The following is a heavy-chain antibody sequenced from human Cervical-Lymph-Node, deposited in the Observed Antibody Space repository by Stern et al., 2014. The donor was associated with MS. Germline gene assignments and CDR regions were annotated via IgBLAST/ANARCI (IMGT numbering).Heavy chain of an antibody. V-gene: IGHV2-70*01. J-gene: IGHJ4*02. CDR2: LDWDGDK. Sequence: QVTLRESGPALVKPTQTLTLTCTFSGFSLSTTGMCLSWIRQPPGKALEWLALLDWDGDKYYSTALKTRLTISKDTSKNQVVLTMTNMAPLDTATYFCVRAREGYHFDYWGQGIPVTVSS. CDR1: GFSLSTTGMC. D-gene: IGHD1-26*01. CDR3: VRAREGYHFDY.